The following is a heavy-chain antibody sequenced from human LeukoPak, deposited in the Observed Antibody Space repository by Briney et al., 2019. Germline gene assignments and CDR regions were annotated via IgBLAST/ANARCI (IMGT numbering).Heavy chain of an antibody. V-gene: IGHV1-69*04. D-gene: IGHD6-6*01. CDR3: AREAARPSGSLDY. CDR1: GGTFSSYA. J-gene: IGHJ4*02. Sequence: SVKVSCKASGGTFSSYAISWVRQAPGQGLEWMGRIIPILGIANYAQKFQGRVTITADKSTSTAYMELSSLRSEDTAVYYCAREAARPSGSLDYWGQGTLVTVSS. CDR2: IIPILGIA.